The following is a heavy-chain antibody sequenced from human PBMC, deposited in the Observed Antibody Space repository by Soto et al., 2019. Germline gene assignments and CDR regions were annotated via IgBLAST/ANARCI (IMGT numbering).Heavy chain of an antibody. Sequence: PSETLSLTCTVSGGSTSSGDYYWSWIRQPPGKGLEWIGYIYYSGSTYYNPSLKSRVTISGDTSKNEFSLKLSSVTAADTAVYYCAGSTYYSSGFLFDYWGQGTLVTVSS. CDR3: AGSTYYSSGFLFDY. D-gene: IGHD3-22*01. CDR1: GGSTSSGDYY. CDR2: IYYSGST. V-gene: IGHV4-30-4*01. J-gene: IGHJ4*02.